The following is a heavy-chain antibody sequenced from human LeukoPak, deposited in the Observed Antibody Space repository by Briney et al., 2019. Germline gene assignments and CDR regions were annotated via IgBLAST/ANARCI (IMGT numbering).Heavy chain of an antibody. J-gene: IGHJ5*02. Sequence: GGSLRLSCAVSGFTLSSYDTHWVRQPTGKGLEWVSAIATAGDTFYSASVKGRFTISRENAKNSLYLQMNSLRVGDTAVYYCTRGGDGFDPWGQGTLVTVSS. V-gene: IGHV3-13*01. CDR3: TRGGDGFDP. CDR2: IATAGDT. CDR1: GFTLSSYD. D-gene: IGHD7-27*01.